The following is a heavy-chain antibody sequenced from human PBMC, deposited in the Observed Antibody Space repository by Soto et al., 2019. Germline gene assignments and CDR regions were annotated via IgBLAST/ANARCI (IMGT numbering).Heavy chain of an antibody. CDR3: ARVLAVAVNWFDP. V-gene: IGHV3-7*01. Sequence: GGSLRLSCAASGFTFSSYWMSWVRQAPGKGLEWVANIKQDGSEKYYVDSVKGRFTISRDNAKNSLYLQMNSLRAEDTAVYYCARVLAVAVNWFDPWGQGTLVTVSS. CDR1: GFTFSSYW. D-gene: IGHD6-19*01. J-gene: IGHJ5*02. CDR2: IKQDGSEK.